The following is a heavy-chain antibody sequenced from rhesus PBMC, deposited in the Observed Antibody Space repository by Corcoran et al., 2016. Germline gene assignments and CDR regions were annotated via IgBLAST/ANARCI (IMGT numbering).Heavy chain of an antibody. V-gene: IGHV3-100*02. CDR1: GFTFSSYH. Sequence: DVQLVASGGGFVQPGGSLRLSCVASGFTFSSYHILGFRQATGKGLEWVSVISESGGTIYYADAVKGRFTISRENAKNSLFLQMNSLRAEDTAVYYCTLGRGITIFGLALLPFDLWGPGTPITISS. CDR3: TLGRGITIFGLALLPFDL. D-gene: IGHD3-3*01. CDR2: ISESGGTI. J-gene: IGHJ2*01.